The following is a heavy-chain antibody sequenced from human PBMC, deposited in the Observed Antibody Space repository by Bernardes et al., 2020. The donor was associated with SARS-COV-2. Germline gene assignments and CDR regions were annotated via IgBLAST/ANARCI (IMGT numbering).Heavy chain of an antibody. Sequence: SETLYLTCAVYGGSFSGYYWSWIRQPPGKGLEWIGEINHSGSTNYNPSLKSRVTISVDKSKNQFSLKLSSVTAADTAVYYCARGGWMAVTTGFDYLGQGTLVTVSS. CDR2: INHSGST. CDR1: GGSFSGYY. D-gene: IGHD4-17*01. V-gene: IGHV4-34*01. CDR3: ARGGWMAVTTGFDY. J-gene: IGHJ4*02.